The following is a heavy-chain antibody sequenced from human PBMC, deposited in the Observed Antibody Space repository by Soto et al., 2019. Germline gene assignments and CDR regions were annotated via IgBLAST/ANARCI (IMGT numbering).Heavy chain of an antibody. CDR3: ARDDATYCGGDCYRYFYYGMDV. D-gene: IGHD2-21*02. J-gene: IGHJ6*02. Sequence: SVNVSCKASGGTFSNHAISWVRQAPGQGLEWVGGIIPMFPTADYAQRFQGRVTITADDSTTTVYMELSGLRSEDTAMYYCARDDATYCGGDCYRYFYYGMDVWGQGTTVTVSS. CDR2: IIPMFPTA. V-gene: IGHV1-69*13. CDR1: GGTFSNHA.